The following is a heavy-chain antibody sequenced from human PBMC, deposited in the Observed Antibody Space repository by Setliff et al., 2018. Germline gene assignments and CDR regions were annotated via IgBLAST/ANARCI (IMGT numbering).Heavy chain of an antibody. D-gene: IGHD6-25*01. V-gene: IGHV3-21*01. Sequence: PGESLKISCAASGFTFSTYSMHWVRQAPGKGLEWVSSISPSSIYIYYADSVKGRFTISRDNAKNSLYLQVNSLGAEDTAVYYCARSPANGGHDAFDIWGQGTMVTVSS. CDR3: ARSPANGGHDAFDI. J-gene: IGHJ3*02. CDR2: ISPSSIYI. CDR1: GFTFSTYS.